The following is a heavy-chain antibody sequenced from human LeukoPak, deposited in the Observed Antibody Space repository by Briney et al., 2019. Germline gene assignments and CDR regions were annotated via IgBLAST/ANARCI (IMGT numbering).Heavy chain of an antibody. CDR3: ARDYGTHGEYFDY. CDR2: ISSSSTTI. Sequence: PGGSLRLSCAASGFTFTSYNMNWVRQAPGKGLEWVSYISSSSTTIYYADSVKGRFTISRDNAENSLYLQMNSLRDEDTAVYYCARDYGTHGEYFDYWGQGTLVTVSS. CDR1: GFTFTSYN. J-gene: IGHJ4*02. V-gene: IGHV3-48*02. D-gene: IGHD3-10*01.